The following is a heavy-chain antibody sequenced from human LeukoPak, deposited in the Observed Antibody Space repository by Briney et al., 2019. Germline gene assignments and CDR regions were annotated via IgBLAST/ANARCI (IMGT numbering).Heavy chain of an antibody. D-gene: IGHD3-10*01. CDR3: AKLLNYYGSGSYSYYFDY. CDR2: ISGSGGST. J-gene: IGHJ4*02. Sequence: GGSLRLSCAASGFTFSSYAMSWVRQAPGKGLEWVSAISGSGGSTYYADSVKGRFTISRDNSKNTLYLQMNSLRAEDTAVYYCAKLLNYYGSGSYSYYFDYWGQGTLVTVSS. V-gene: IGHV3-23*01. CDR1: GFTFSSYA.